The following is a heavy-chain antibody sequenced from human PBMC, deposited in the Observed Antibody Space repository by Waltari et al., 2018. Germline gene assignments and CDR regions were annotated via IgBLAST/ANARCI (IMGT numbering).Heavy chain of an antibody. D-gene: IGHD3-3*02. V-gene: IGHV4-61*02. J-gene: IGHJ5*02. CDR1: GDSISSGSYH. CDR2: IYTRGST. Sequence: QLQLQDSGPGLVKPSQTLSPPCPLPGDSISSGSYHWSWIRQPAGKGLEWIGRIYTRGSTNYNPSLKSRVTISIDTSRNHFSLRLSSVTAADTAVYYCARDLSPPNWFDPWGQGTLVTVSS. CDR3: ARDLSPPNWFDP.